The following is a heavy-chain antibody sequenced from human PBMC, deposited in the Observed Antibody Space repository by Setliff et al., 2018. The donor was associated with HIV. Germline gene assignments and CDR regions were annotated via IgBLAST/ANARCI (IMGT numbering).Heavy chain of an antibody. CDR3: VRDIKYASGSSYLGPSPGFDY. CDR1: GYTFTGHY. D-gene: IGHD3-10*01. Sequence: ASVKVSCKASGYTFTGHYIHWVRQAPGQGLEWMGRINPNSGGTNYAQKFQGRFTMTRDTSISTAYMGLSRLRSDDTALYYCVRDIKYASGSSYLGPSPGFDYWGQGTLVTVSS. CDR2: INPNSGGT. V-gene: IGHV1-2*06. J-gene: IGHJ4*02.